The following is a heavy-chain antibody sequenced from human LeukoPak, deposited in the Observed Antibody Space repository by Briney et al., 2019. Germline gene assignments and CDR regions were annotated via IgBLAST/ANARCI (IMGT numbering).Heavy chain of an antibody. CDR2: SYYSGST. V-gene: IGHV4-59*01. Sequence: PSETLSLTCTVSGGSISNYYWSWIRQPPGKGLEWIGYSYYSGSTKDNPSLKSRVTISVDTSKNPFSLELSSVTAADTAVYYCARTRYCISTSCYFDYWGQGTLVTASS. CDR3: ARTRYCISTSCYFDY. J-gene: IGHJ4*02. D-gene: IGHD2-2*01. CDR1: GGSISNYY.